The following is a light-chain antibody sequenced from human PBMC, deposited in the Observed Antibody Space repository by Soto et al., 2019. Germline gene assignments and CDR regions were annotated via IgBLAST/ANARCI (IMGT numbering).Light chain of an antibody. J-gene: IGKJ1*01. V-gene: IGKV1-39*01. CDR2: AAS. CDR3: QQTSSNPRT. Sequence: DIQMTQSPSSLSASVGDRVTITCRASQTIVTYLNWYQQKPGNAPKLLIYAASNLQNGVPSRFSGSGSGTDFTLTISSLQPEDFATYFCQQTSSNPRTFGQGTTVDIK. CDR1: QTIVTY.